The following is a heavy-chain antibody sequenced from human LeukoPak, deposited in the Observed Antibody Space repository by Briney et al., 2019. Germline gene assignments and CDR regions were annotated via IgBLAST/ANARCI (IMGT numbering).Heavy chain of an antibody. D-gene: IGHD5-24*01. CDR1: GGSISSYY. CDR3: ARQDGLSYFDY. Sequence: SETLSLTCTVSGGSISSYYWSWIRQPPGKGLEWIGYIYYSGSTNYNPSLKSRVTISVDTSKNQFSLKLSSVTAADTAVYYRARQDGLSYFDYWGQGTLVTVSS. CDR2: IYYSGST. V-gene: IGHV4-59*08. J-gene: IGHJ4*02.